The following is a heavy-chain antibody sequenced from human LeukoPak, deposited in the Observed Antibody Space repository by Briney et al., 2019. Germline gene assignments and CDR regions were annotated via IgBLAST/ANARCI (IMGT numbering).Heavy chain of an antibody. J-gene: IGHJ4*02. CDR2: IWSDGSEK. Sequence: PGRSLRLSCAASGFTFNSYGMHWVRQAPGKGLEWVAVIWSDGSEKYYADSVKGRFTISRDNSKNTLYLRMDSLRAEDTAVYYCARGVVYPAWSGPHWSDYWGQGALVTVSS. CDR1: GFTFNSYG. D-gene: IGHD3-3*01. V-gene: IGHV3-33*01. CDR3: ARGVVYPAWSGPHWSDY.